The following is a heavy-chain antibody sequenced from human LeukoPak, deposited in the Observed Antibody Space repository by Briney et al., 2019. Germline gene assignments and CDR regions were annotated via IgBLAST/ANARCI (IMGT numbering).Heavy chain of an antibody. Sequence: GGSLRLSCAASGFTFNNYAMNWVRQAPGKGLEWVSYISSASSYTSYADSVKGRFTISRDNAKNSLYLQMNSLRAEDTAVYYCARGQYCTNGVCYDAFDIWGQGTTVTVSS. CDR2: ISSASSYT. D-gene: IGHD2-8*01. CDR1: GFTFNNYA. CDR3: ARGQYCTNGVCYDAFDI. V-gene: IGHV3-21*05. J-gene: IGHJ3*02.